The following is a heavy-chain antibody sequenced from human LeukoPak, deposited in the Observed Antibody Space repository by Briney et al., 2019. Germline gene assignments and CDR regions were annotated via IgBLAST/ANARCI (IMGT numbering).Heavy chain of an antibody. CDR3: GLSGNYYYYYMDV. CDR2: IIPIFGIP. V-gene: IGHV1-69*13. Sequence: SVKVSCKASGGTFRTFAISWVRQAPGQGLEWMGGIIPIFGIPDSAQKSQGRLTITADESTTTAYMELSSLRSDDTAIYYCGLSGNYYYYYMDVWGKGTTVTISS. D-gene: IGHD6-25*01. CDR1: GGTFRTFA. J-gene: IGHJ6*03.